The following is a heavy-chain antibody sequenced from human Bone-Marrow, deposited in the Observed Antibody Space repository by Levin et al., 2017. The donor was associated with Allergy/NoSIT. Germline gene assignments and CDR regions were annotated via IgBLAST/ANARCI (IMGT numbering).Heavy chain of an antibody. CDR2: LSHDGTYD. D-gene: IGHD1-26*01. CDR3: ARVGSGSSHFSFVDY. Sequence: PGGSLRLSCAASGFTFSSFGMHWVRQAPGNGLEWVAVLSHDGTYDNYADSVRGRFTISRDNSKNTLYLQMDSLRSEDTAVYYCARVGSGSSHFSFVDYWGQGTLVTVSS. CDR1: GFTFSSFG. V-gene: IGHV3-30*04. J-gene: IGHJ4*02.